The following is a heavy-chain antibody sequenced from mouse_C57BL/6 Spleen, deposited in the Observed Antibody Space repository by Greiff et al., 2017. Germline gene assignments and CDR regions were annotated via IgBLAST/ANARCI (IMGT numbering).Heavy chain of an antibody. Sequence: EVKLMESGAELVKPGASVKLSCTASGFNIKDYYLHWVKQRTEQGLEWIGRIDPEDGENKYAPKFQGKATITAEPSSNTAYLQLSSLASEDTAVDYCAREWNYASWCAYWGQGTLVTVSA. CDR3: AREWNYASWCAY. CDR2: IDPEDGEN. V-gene: IGHV14-2*01. D-gene: IGHD1-1*01. CDR1: GFNIKDYY. J-gene: IGHJ3*01.